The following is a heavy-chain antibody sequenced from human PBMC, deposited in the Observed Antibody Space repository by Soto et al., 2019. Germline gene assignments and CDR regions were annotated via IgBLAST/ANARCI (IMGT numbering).Heavy chain of an antibody. D-gene: IGHD6-19*01. CDR2: IYYSGST. CDR1: GDSMSSSDYY. Sequence: PSDTLSLTCALSGDSMSSSDYYWGWIRQPPGKGLEWIGSIYYSGSTYYNPSLQSRVAISVDTSKNQFSLKLKSVTAADTAIYYCARRTVNIRTFYSGLKTHCFDYWGQGAPVTVSS. V-gene: IGHV4-39*01. CDR3: ARRTVNIRTFYSGLKTHCFDY. J-gene: IGHJ4*02.